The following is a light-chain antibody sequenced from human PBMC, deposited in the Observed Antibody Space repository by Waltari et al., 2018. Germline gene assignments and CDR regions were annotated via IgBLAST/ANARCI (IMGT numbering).Light chain of an antibody. V-gene: IGKV1-6*01. Sequence: AVQMTQSPSSLSASVENRVTIPCRASQDIINELCWYQQKPGQPPKLLIYAASSFQNGVPSRFSGSGSGTDFTLTISSLQPEDFATYYCLQDFNYPRTFGQGTNVEVK. CDR2: AAS. J-gene: IGKJ1*01. CDR1: QDIINE. CDR3: LQDFNYPRT.